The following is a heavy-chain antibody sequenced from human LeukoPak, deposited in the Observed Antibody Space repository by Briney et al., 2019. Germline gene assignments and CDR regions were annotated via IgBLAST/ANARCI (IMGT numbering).Heavy chain of an antibody. V-gene: IGHV4-61*02. CDR2: IYTSGST. J-gene: IGHJ6*03. CDR1: GGSISSGSYY. Sequence: PSETLSLTCTVSGGSISSGSYYWSWIRQPDGKGLEWIGRIYTSGSTNYNPSLKSRVTISVDTSKNQFSLKLSSVTAADTAVYYCARESSHYYMDVWGKGTTVTVSS. CDR3: ARESSHYYMDV. D-gene: IGHD2-2*01.